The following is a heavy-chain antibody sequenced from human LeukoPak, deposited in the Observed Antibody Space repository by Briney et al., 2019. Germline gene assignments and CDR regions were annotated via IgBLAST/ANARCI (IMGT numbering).Heavy chain of an antibody. J-gene: IGHJ4*02. Sequence: PGGSLRLSCAASGFTFSSYAMSWVRQAPGKGLDWVSAISGSGGSTYYADSVKGRFTISRDNSKSTLYLQMNSLRAEDTALYYCAREEDFWSGRPSSPDYWGQGTLVSVSS. V-gene: IGHV3-23*01. CDR1: GFTFSSYA. D-gene: IGHD3-3*01. CDR2: ISGSGGST. CDR3: AREEDFWSGRPSSPDY.